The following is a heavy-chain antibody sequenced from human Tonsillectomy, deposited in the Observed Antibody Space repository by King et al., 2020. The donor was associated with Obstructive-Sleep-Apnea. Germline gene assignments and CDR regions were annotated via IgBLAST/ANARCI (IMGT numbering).Heavy chain of an antibody. J-gene: IGHJ4*02. CDR3: TTSSGYSSGWYGV. D-gene: IGHD6-19*01. CDR2: IKSKTDGGTT. V-gene: IGHV3-15*01. CDR1: GFTFSNAW. Sequence: VQLVESGGGLVKPGGSLRLSCAASGFTFSNAWMSWVRQAPGKGLEWVGRIKSKTDGGTTEYAAPVKGRFTISRDDSKNTLYLQMNSLKTEDTAVYYCTTSSGYSSGWYGVWGQGTLVTVSS.